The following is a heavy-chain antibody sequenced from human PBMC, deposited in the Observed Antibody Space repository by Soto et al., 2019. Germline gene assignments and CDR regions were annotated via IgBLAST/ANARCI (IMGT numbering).Heavy chain of an antibody. J-gene: IGHJ5*02. V-gene: IGHV3-48*01. CDR2: ISSSSSTI. CDR3: AREYSSWGYNWFDP. D-gene: IGHD6-13*01. CDR1: GFTFSSYS. Sequence: GGSLRPSCAASGFTFSSYSMNWVRQAPGKGLEWVSYISSSSSTIYYADSVKGRFTISRDNAKNSLYLQMNSLRAEDTAVYYCAREYSSWGYNWFDPWGQGTLVTVSS.